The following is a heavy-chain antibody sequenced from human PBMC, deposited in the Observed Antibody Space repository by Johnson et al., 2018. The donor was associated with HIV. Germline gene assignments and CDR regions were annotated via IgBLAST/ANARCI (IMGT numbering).Heavy chain of an antibody. V-gene: IGHV3-7*03. Sequence: MQLVESGGGLVKPGGSLRLSCAASGFTFSSYWMSWVRQAPGKGLEWVANIKQDGSEKYYVDSVKGRFTISRDNAKNSLFLEMNSLRAEDTAVYYCARGKGGLDAFDRWGQGTMVTVSS. CDR2: IKQDGSEK. J-gene: IGHJ3*02. CDR1: GFTFSSYW. D-gene: IGHD3-16*01. CDR3: ARGKGGLDAFDR.